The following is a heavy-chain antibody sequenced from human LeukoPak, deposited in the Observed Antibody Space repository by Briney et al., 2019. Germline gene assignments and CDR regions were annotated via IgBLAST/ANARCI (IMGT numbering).Heavy chain of an antibody. CDR2: IYYSGST. D-gene: IGHD3-10*01. V-gene: IGHV4-61*01. J-gene: IGHJ4*02. CDR3: ARHRRGDPLDY. Sequence: SETLSLTCTVSGGSVRSGSYYWSWIRQPPGKGLEWIGYIYYSGSTNYNPSLKSRVTISVDTSKNQFSLKLSSVTAADTAVYYCARHRRGDPLDYWGQGTLVTVSS. CDR1: GGSVRSGSYY.